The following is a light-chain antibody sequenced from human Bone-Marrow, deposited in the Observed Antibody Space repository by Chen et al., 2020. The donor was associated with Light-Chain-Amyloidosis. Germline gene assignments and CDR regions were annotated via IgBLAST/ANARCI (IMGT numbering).Light chain of an antibody. CDR1: ALAKQY. J-gene: IGLJ2*01. Sequence: SYGLTQPPSVAVSPGQTARITCSGDALAKQYAYWYQQRPGQAPQVVIYQDTKRPSGIPERFSGSSAGTIVTLTISGVQAEDEADYHCQSANTTGAYGFVIFGGGTKLTFL. CDR2: QDT. V-gene: IGLV3-25*03. CDR3: QSANTTGAYGFVI.